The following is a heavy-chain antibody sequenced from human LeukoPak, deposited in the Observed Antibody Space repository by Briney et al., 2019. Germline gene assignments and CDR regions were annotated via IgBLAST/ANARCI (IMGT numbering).Heavy chain of an antibody. J-gene: IGHJ4*02. Sequence: GASVKVSCTASVGTFSSYAISWVRQAPGQGLEWMGRIIPILGIANYAQKFQGRVTITADKSTSTAYMELRSLRSDDTAVYYCARADLPYYYDSSGYFDYWGQGTLVTVSS. CDR1: VGTFSSYA. CDR3: ARADLPYYYDSSGYFDY. V-gene: IGHV1-69*04. D-gene: IGHD3-22*01. CDR2: IIPILGIA.